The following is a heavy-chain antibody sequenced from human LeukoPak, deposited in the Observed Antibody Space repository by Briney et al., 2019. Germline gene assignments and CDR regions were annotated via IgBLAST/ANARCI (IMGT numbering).Heavy chain of an antibody. D-gene: IGHD3-10*01. CDR3: ARTWSGSPYNTFDY. CDR1: GGSISSSSNY. J-gene: IGHJ4*02. Sequence: SETLSLTCAFSGGSISSSSNYWGWIRQPPGKGLEWIGSIYYSGSTYYNPSLKSRVTISVDTSKNQFSLKLSSVTAADTAVYYCARTWSGSPYNTFDYWGQGTLVTVSS. CDR2: IYYSGST. V-gene: IGHV4-39*01.